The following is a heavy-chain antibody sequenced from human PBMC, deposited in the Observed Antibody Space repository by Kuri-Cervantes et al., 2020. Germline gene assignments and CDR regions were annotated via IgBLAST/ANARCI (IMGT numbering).Heavy chain of an antibody. D-gene: IGHD3-10*01. CDR2: IIPIFGTV. Sequence: SVKVSCKASGGTFSSYAISWVRQAPGQGLEWMGGIIPIFGTVNYAQKFQGRVTITTDESTSTAYMELSSLRSEDTAVYYCARGVLENYYGSGSLASLDYWGQGTLVTVSS. CDR1: GGTFSSYA. V-gene: IGHV1-69*05. CDR3: ARGVLENYYGSGSLASLDY. J-gene: IGHJ4*02.